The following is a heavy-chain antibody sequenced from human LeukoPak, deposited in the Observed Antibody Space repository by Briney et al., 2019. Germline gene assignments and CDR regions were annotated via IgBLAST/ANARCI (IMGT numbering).Heavy chain of an antibody. CDR3: ARVPHGYYYGSGSPYYYGLDV. CDR2: IKQDGSEK. D-gene: IGHD3-10*01. CDR1: GFTFSHYW. Sequence: GGSLRLSCAASGFTFSHYWMTWVRQATGKGLEWVANIKQDGSEKYYVDSVKGRFTISRDNAKNSLYLQMNSLRAEDTAVFYCARVPHGYYYGSGSPYYYGLDVWGQGTTVTVSS. V-gene: IGHV3-7*01. J-gene: IGHJ6*02.